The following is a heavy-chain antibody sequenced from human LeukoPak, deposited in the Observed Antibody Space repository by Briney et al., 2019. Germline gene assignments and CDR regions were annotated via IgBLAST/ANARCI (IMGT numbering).Heavy chain of an antibody. D-gene: IGHD3-10*01. CDR1: GFTFRSYG. CDR2: ISYDGSNK. V-gene: IGHV3-30*18. CDR3: AKDWGQFYGSGSPPSDY. J-gene: IGHJ4*02. Sequence: GRSLRLSCVASGFTFRSYGMHWVRQAPGEGLEWVALISYDGSNKYYADSVKGRFTISRDNSKNTLYLQMNSLRAEDTAVYYCAKDWGQFYGSGSPPSDYWGQGTLVTVSS.